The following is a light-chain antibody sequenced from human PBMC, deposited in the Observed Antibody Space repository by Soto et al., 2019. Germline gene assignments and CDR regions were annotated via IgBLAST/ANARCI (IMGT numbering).Light chain of an antibody. J-gene: IGKJ3*01. CDR1: QDVNRY. Sequence: DIQLTQSPSFLSASVGDRVTITCRASQDVNRYLAWYQQKPGKAPNLLIYAASTLRSGVPSRFSGSGSETEFPLTISRLQPEDFATYYCQQLNSYVFAFGPGTKVDIK. CDR3: QQLNSYVFA. V-gene: IGKV1-9*01. CDR2: AAS.